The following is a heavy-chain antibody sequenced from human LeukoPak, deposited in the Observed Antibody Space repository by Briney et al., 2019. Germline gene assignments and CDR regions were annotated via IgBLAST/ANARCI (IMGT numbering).Heavy chain of an antibody. J-gene: IGHJ5*02. CDR1: GYTFTSYG. CDR2: ISAYNGNT. CDR3: AKDAGYDQSWFDP. V-gene: IGHV1-18*01. Sequence: ASVKVSCKASGYTFTSYGVSWVRQAPGQGLEWMGWISAYNGNTNYAQKLQGRVTMTTDTSTSTAYMELRSLTSDDTAIYYCAKDAGYDQSWFDPWGQGTLVTVSS. D-gene: IGHD2-2*01.